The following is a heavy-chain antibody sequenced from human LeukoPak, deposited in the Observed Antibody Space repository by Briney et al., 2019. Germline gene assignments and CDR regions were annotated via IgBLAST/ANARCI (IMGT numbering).Heavy chain of an antibody. CDR2: IYYSGNT. CDR1: GASISTHTYY. V-gene: IGHV4-39*01. J-gene: IGHJ1*01. D-gene: IGHD2-21*02. CDR3: ARSYCAGDCYTEYFQH. Sequence: SETLSLTCTVSGASISTHTYYWGWIRQPPGKGLEWIGSIYYSGNTYYNPSLKSRVTISVDTSNNQFSLKLRSVTAADTAVYYCARSYCAGDCYTEYFQHWGQGTLVTVSS.